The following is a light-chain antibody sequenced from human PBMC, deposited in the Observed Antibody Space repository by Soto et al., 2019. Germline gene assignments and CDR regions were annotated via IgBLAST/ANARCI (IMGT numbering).Light chain of an antibody. CDR1: QSISSY. CDR3: QQRSNWPT. V-gene: IGKV1-39*01. Sequence: DIQMTQSPSSLCASVGDRVTITCRASQSISSYLNWHQQKPGKAPKLLIYAASSLQSGVPSRFSGSGSGTDFTLTISSLEPEDFAVYYCQQRSNWPTFGQGTRLEIK. J-gene: IGKJ5*01. CDR2: AAS.